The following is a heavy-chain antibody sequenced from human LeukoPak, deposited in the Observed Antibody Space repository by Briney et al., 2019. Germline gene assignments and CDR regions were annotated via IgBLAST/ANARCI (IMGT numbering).Heavy chain of an antibody. CDR2: IYHSGTT. J-gene: IGHJ4*02. CDR1: AYSISSTYY. D-gene: IGHD3-22*01. CDR3: AKTSGSYFAGFDC. Sequence: SETLSLTCAVFAYSISSTYYWGWIRPPPGKGLQWIGHIYHSGTTYYNPSLMSRVTMSVDTSKNQFSLRLSSVTAADTAVYYCAKTSGSYFAGFDCWGQGTLVTVSS. V-gene: IGHV4-38-2*01.